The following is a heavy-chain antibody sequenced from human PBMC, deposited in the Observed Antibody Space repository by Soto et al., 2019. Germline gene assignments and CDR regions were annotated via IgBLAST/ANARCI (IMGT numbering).Heavy chain of an antibody. CDR3: ASLRGYYYERTGYVTFDI. J-gene: IGHJ3*02. V-gene: IGHV3-30-3*01. Sequence: QVQLVESGGGVVQPGRSLRLSCAASGFTFNKKTMHWVRQAPGKGLEWVAVISYDGGNQDYADSVRGRFTISRDNSRNTLYLQMHILRAEDTAVFYCASLRGYYYERTGYVTFDIWGQGTMVTVSS. CDR2: ISYDGGNQ. D-gene: IGHD3-22*01. CDR1: GFTFNKKT.